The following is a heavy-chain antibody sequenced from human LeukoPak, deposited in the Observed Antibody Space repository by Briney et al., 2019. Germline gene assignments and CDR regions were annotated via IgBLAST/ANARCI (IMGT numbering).Heavy chain of an antibody. J-gene: IGHJ4*02. CDR2: ISGRGGST. D-gene: IGHD3-10*01. CDR1: GFTFSSYE. V-gene: IGHV3-23*01. Sequence: GGSLRLSCAASGFTFSSYEMNWVRQAPGKGLEWVSAISGRGGSTYDADSVKGRFTISRDNSKNTLYLQMNSLRAEDTAVYYCAKGTMVRGFDYWGQGTLVTVSS. CDR3: AKGTMVRGFDY.